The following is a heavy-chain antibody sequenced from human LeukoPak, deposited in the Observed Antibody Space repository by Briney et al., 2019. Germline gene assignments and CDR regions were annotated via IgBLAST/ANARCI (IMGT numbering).Heavy chain of an antibody. D-gene: IGHD6-19*01. J-gene: IGHJ4*02. CDR3: ARQGTYSSAIGMGY. CDR1: GYTFTSYG. CDR2: ISAYNGNT. V-gene: IGHV1-18*01. Sequence: ASVKVSCKASGYTFTSYGISWVRQAPGQGLEWMAWISAYNGNTNYAQKLQGRVTMTRDTSTRTVYMEVNSLRSEDTAVYYCARQGTYSSAIGMGYWGQGTLVTVSS.